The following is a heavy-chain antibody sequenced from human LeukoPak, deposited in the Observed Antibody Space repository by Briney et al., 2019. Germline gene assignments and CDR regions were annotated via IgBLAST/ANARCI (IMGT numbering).Heavy chain of an antibody. CDR2: ISHDGSDR. J-gene: IGHJ3*02. CDR1: GFTFSSYW. V-gene: IGHV3-74*01. Sequence: GGSLRLSCAASGFTFSSYWMHWVRQAPGKGLVWVSGISHDGSDRRRADSVKGRFTISRDNAKNTLYLQMNSLRIEDTAVYYCAREATSFDIWGQGTMVTVSS. CDR3: AREATSFDI.